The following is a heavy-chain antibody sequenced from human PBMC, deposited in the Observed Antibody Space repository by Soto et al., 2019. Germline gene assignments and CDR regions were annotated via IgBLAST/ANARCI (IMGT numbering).Heavy chain of an antibody. Sequence: SETLSLTCTVSGGSISSGDYYWSWIRQGQGKGREWSGYIYYSGSTYYNPSLKSRVTITVDTSKNQFSLKLSSVTAADTALYYCASYYGSGSSAFDYWGQGTLVTVSS. J-gene: IGHJ4*02. CDR3: ASYYGSGSSAFDY. CDR2: IYYSGST. V-gene: IGHV4-30-4*01. D-gene: IGHD3-10*01. CDR1: GGSISSGDYY.